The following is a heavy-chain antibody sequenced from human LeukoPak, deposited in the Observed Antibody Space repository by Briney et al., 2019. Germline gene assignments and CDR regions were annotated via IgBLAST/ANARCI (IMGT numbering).Heavy chain of an antibody. CDR3: AKEGVAGSWLTHYYYGMDV. Sequence: GGSLRLSCAASGFTFDDYAMHWVRQAPGKGLEWVSGISWNSGSIGYADSVKGRFTISRDNAKNSLYLQMNSLRAEDTALYYCAKEGVAGSWLTHYYYGMDVWGQGTTVTVSS. V-gene: IGHV3-9*01. J-gene: IGHJ6*02. D-gene: IGHD6-13*01. CDR2: ISWNSGSI. CDR1: GFTFDDYA.